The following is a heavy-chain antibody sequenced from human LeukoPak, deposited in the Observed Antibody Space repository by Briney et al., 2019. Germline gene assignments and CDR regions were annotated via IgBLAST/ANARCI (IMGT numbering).Heavy chain of an antibody. CDR3: ASVYSSSANWFDP. Sequence: GASVKVSCKASGGTFISYAISWVRQAPGQGLEWMGGIIPIFGTANYAQKFQGRVTITADESTSTAYMELSSLRSEDTAVYYCASVYSSSANWFDPWGQGTLVTVSS. CDR1: GGTFISYA. J-gene: IGHJ5*02. D-gene: IGHD6-6*01. V-gene: IGHV1-69*13. CDR2: IIPIFGTA.